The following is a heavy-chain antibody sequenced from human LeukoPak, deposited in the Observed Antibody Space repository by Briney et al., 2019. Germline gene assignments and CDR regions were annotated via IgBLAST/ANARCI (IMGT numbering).Heavy chain of an antibody. CDR1: GGSISSYY. CDR3: ARHTGRFVVVPAAILGWFDP. V-gene: IGHV4-59*08. D-gene: IGHD2-2*01. CDR2: IYYSGST. J-gene: IGHJ5*02. Sequence: SETLSLTCTVSGGSISSYYWSWIRQPPGKGLEWIGYIYYSGSTNYNPSLKSRVTISVDTSKNQFSLKLCSVAAADTAVYYCARHTGRFVVVPAAILGWFDPWGQGTLVTVSS.